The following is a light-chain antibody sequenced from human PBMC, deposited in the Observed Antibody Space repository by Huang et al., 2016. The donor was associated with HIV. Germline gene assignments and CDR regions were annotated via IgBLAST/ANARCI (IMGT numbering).Light chain of an antibody. J-gene: IGKJ3*01. V-gene: IGKV4-1*01. CDR1: RCILYNSNNKNY. Sequence: DIVLTQSPDSLAVSLGERATINCSSSRCILYNSNNKNYLAWHQQKPGQSPKLLIYWAATRESGVPDRFSGSGSETDFTLTISSLQAEDVAVYFCQQYYTTPGTFGPGTTVHIK. CDR3: QQYYTTPGT. CDR2: WAA.